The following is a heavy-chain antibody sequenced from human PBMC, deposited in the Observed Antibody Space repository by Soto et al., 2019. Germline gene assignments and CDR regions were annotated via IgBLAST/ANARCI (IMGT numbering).Heavy chain of an antibody. D-gene: IGHD6-19*01. CDR3: AREGGYSSGWYDY. V-gene: IGHV3-33*01. J-gene: IGHJ4*02. CDR1: GFTFSSYG. CDR2: IWYDGSNK. Sequence: QVQLVESGGGVVQPGRSLRLSCAASGFTFSSYGMHWVRQAPGKGLEWVAVIWYDGSNKYYADSVKGRFTISRDNSKNTLYLQMNSLRAEDTAVYYCAREGGYSSGWYDYWCQGTLVTVSS.